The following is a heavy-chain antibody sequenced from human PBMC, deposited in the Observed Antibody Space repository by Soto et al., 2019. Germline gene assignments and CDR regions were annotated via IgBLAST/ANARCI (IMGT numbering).Heavy chain of an antibody. J-gene: IGHJ4*02. Sequence: PSETLSLTCTVSAPSISSYYCSCIRQPAGKGREWIGRIYTSVSTNYHPSPKSRVTMSVDTSKNQYSLKLSSVTAADTAVYYCARGGYSSPIDYWCQGTLVTVSS. V-gene: IGHV4-4*07. CDR1: APSISSYY. CDR2: IYTSVST. D-gene: IGHD6-13*01. CDR3: ARGGYSSPIDY.